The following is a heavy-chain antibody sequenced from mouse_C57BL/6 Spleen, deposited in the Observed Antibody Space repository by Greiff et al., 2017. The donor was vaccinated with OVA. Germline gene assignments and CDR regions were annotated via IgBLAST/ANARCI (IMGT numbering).Heavy chain of an antibody. D-gene: IGHD1-1*01. CDR3: TGGTTVDY. CDR2: IRLKSDNYAT. V-gene: IGHV6-3*01. CDR1: GFTFSNYW. J-gene: IGHJ2*01. Sequence: EVQLVESGGGLVQPGGSMKLSCVASGFTFSNYWMNWVRQSPEKGLEWVAQIRLKSDNYATHYAESVKGRFTISRDDSKSSVYLQMNNVRAEDTGIYYCTGGTTVDYWGQGTTLTVSS.